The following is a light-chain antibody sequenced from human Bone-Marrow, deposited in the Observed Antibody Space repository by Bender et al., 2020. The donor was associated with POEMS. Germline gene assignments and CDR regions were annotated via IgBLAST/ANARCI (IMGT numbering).Light chain of an antibody. V-gene: IGLV1-44*01. Sequence: QSVLTQPPSASGTPGQRVTISCSGGSSNIGAHAVNWYQHLPGTAPKLLIYSSHRRPSEVPDRFSGSRSGTSASLAISGLRSEDEADYDCAVWDDSLSGWVFGGGTKLTVL. J-gene: IGLJ3*02. CDR3: AVWDDSLSGWV. CDR1: SSNIGAHA. CDR2: SSH.